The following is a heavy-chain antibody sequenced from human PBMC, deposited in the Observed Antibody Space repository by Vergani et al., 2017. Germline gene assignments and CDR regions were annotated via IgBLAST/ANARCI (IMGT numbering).Heavy chain of an antibody. CDR2: ISGSGGSA. J-gene: IGHJ4*02. D-gene: IGHD1-26*01. CDR3: AKDQSDGSFFWDSDY. Sequence: EVQLLESGGGLVQPGGSLRLSCAASGFTFSSYAMSWVRQAPGKGLEWVSAISGSGGSAYYADSVKGRFNISRDNSKNTRYLQMNSLRAEDTAVYYCAKDQSDGSFFWDSDYWGQGTLVTVSS. CDR1: GFTFSSYA. V-gene: IGHV3-23*01.